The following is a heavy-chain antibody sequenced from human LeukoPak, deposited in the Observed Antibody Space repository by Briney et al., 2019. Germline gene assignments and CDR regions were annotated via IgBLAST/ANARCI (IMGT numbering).Heavy chain of an antibody. J-gene: IGHJ4*02. CDR1: GGYLNGYY. Sequence: SETLSLTCAVYGGYLNGYYWRWVRQPPGKGLEWIGEINHSGSTNYNPSLKSRVTISVSPSKNQFSLKLSSVTAADPAVYYCARGGGGSYYFDYWGQGTLVTVSS. CDR2: INHSGST. D-gene: IGHD2-15*01. CDR3: ARGGGGSYYFDY. V-gene: IGHV4-34*01.